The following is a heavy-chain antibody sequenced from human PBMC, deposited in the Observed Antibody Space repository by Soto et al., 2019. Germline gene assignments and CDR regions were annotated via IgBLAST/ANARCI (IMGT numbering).Heavy chain of an antibody. V-gene: IGHV4-30-2*05. CDR1: GGSISSGGYS. J-gene: IGHJ6*04. Sequence: SETLSLTCAVSGGSISSGGYSWSWIRQPPGKGLEWIGYIYHSGSTYYNPSLKSRVTISVDTSKNQFSLKLSSVTAADTAVYYCARGVVVVAAKFVDVWGKGTTVTVSS. CDR3: ARGVVVVAAKFVDV. D-gene: IGHD2-15*01. CDR2: IYHSGST.